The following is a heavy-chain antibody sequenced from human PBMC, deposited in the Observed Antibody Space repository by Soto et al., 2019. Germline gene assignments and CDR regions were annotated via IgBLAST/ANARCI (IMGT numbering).Heavy chain of an antibody. CDR3: AREDYYGSGSYYKRDYYYGMDV. CDR2: IIPIFGTA. D-gene: IGHD3-10*01. J-gene: IGHJ6*02. Sequence: ASLKLSCKASGGTFSSYAISWVRQAPGQGLEWMGGIIPIFGTANYAQKFQGRVTITADESTSTAYMELSSLRSEDTAVYYCAREDYYGSGSYYKRDYYYGMDVWGQGTTVTVSS. CDR1: GGTFSSYA. V-gene: IGHV1-69*13.